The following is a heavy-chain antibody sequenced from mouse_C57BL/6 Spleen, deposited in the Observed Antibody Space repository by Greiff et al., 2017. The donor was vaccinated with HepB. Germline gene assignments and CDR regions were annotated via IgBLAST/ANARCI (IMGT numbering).Heavy chain of an antibody. CDR3: ARNYGSDWYFDV. J-gene: IGHJ1*03. CDR1: GFTFSDYG. D-gene: IGHD1-1*01. Sequence: VQLKESGGGLVKPGGSLKLSCAASGFTFSDYGMHWVRQAPEKGLEWVAYISSGSSTIYYADPVKGRFTISRDNAKNTLFLQMTSLRSEDTAMYYCARNYGSDWYFDVWGTGTTVTVSS. CDR2: ISSGSSTI. V-gene: IGHV5-17*01.